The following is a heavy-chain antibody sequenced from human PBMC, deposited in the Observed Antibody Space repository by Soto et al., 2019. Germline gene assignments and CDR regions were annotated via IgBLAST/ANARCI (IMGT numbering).Heavy chain of an antibody. V-gene: IGHV3-23*01. Sequence: EVQLLESGGGLVQPGGSLRLSCAASGFTFSSYAMSWVRQAPGKGLEWVSVISGNGGSTYYADSVKGRFTISRDNSTNTLYLQMNSRRAEDTAVYHCAKRGSGSQFDYWGQGTLVTVSS. CDR3: AKRGSGSQFDY. CDR2: ISGNGGST. D-gene: IGHD1-26*01. CDR1: GFTFSSYA. J-gene: IGHJ4*02.